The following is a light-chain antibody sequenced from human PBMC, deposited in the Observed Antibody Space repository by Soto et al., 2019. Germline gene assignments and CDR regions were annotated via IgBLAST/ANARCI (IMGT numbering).Light chain of an antibody. J-gene: IGLJ2*01. CDR3: SSYTSSSTLVV. CDR2: DVS. Sequence: QSVLTQPASMSGSPGQSITISCTGTSSDVGGYNYVSWYQQHPGKAPKLMIYDVSNRPSGVSNRFSGSKSGNTASLTISGLQAEDEADYYCSSYTSSSTLVVFGGGTKLTVL. V-gene: IGLV2-14*01. CDR1: SSDVGGYNY.